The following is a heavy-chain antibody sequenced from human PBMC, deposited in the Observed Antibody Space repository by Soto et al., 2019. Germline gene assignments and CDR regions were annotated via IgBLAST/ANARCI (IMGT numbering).Heavy chain of an antibody. Sequence: SSETLSLTCAVYGGSFSGYYWSWIRQPPGKGLEWIGEINHSGSTNYNPSLKSRVTISVDTSKNQFSLNLSSVTAADTAVYYCARAEVGATGWFDPWGQGTLVTVSS. D-gene: IGHD1-26*01. CDR2: INHSGST. CDR1: GGSFSGYY. CDR3: ARAEVGATGWFDP. V-gene: IGHV4-34*01. J-gene: IGHJ5*02.